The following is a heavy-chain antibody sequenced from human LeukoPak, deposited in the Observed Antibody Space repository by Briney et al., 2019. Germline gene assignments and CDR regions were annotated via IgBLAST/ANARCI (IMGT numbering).Heavy chain of an antibody. CDR1: GFSFSNSA. CDR3: ANPQSRGYDYLDY. V-gene: IGHV3-30-3*01. J-gene: IGHJ4*02. Sequence: PGGSLRLSCAASGFSFSNSAMHWVRQAPGKGLEWVAVISVDGTNKDYADSVKGRFTISRDNSKNTLYLQMNSLRGDDTAVYYCANPQSRGYDYLDYWGQGTLVTASS. D-gene: IGHD5-12*01. CDR2: ISVDGTNK.